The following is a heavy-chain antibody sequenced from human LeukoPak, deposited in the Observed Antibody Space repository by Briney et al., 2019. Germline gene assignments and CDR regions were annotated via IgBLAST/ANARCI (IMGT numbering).Heavy chain of an antibody. D-gene: IGHD1-26*01. J-gene: IGHJ3*02. CDR1: GGSFSGYY. V-gene: IGHV4-34*01. CDR3: ARGGSGSYLDAFDI. Sequence: PSETLSLTCAVYGGSFSGYYWSWIRQPPGKGLEWIGEIDHSGSTNYNPSLKSRVTISVDTSKNQFSLKLSSVTAADTAVYYCARGGSGSYLDAFDIWGQGTMVTVSS. CDR2: IDHSGST.